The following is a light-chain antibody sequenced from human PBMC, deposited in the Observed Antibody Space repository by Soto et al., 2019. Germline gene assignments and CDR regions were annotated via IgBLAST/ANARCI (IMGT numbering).Light chain of an antibody. J-gene: IGLJ2*01. V-gene: IGLV1-47*01. CDR2: RDN. CDR1: SSNIGSNY. Sequence: QSVLTQSPSASGTPGQWVTISCSGSSSNIGSNYVYWYQQLPGTAPKLLIYRDNQRPSGVPDRFSGSKSGTSASLAISGLRSEDEADYYCAAWDDSLKGVVFGGGTKLTVL. CDR3: AAWDDSLKGVV.